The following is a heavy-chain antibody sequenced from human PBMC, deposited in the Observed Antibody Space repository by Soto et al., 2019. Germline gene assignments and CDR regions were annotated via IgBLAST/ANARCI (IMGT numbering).Heavy chain of an antibody. V-gene: IGHV3-15*01. J-gene: IGHJ4*02. CDR2: IKTKAEGGTA. Sequence: GGSLRLSCTASGFTFTDAWMSWVRQAPGKGLECVGRIKTKAEGGTADFAAPVKGRFTMSRDDSKNTLYLQLNNLKTEDTAVYYCTTLPFEYWGQGTLVTVSS. CDR3: TTLPFEY. CDR1: GFTFTDAW.